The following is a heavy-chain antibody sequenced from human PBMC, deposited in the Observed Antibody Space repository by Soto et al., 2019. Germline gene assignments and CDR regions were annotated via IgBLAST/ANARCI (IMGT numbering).Heavy chain of an antibody. CDR3: AKEVSLGSTVDLGY. V-gene: IGHV3-23*01. CDR1: TFTIFA. CDR2: ISGSGGST. Sequence: TFTIFAMSWVRQSPGKGLEWVSTISGSGGSTYYADAVKGRFTISRDNSMGTLYLQMKSLRVEDTAIYYCAKEVSLGSTVDLGYWGQGTLVTVSS. J-gene: IGHJ4*02. D-gene: IGHD7-27*01.